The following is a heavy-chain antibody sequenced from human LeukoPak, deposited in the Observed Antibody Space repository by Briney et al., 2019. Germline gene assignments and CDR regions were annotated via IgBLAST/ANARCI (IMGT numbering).Heavy chain of an antibody. Sequence: PSETLSLTCTAPGGSISSGSYYWSWIRQPAGKGLEWIARIYTSGSTNYNPSLKSRVTISVDTSKNQFSLKLSSVTAADTAVYYCARDVKRPIVVVPAAKSHLAGHWFDPWGQGTLVTVSS. D-gene: IGHD2-2*01. CDR3: ARDVKRPIVVVPAAKSHLAGHWFDP. CDR1: GGSISSGSYY. J-gene: IGHJ5*02. CDR2: IYTSGST. V-gene: IGHV4-61*02.